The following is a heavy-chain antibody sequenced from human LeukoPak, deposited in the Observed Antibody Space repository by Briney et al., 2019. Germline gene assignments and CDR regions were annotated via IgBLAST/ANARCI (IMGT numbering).Heavy chain of an antibody. V-gene: IGHV3-48*01. Sequence: GGSLRLSCAASGFSFSDHYMDWVRQAPGKGLEWVSHISSSSSTIYYADSVKGRFTISRDNAKNSLYLQMNSLRAEDTAVYYCAREPTYSSSWYTSCDSWGQGTLVVVSS. J-gene: IGHJ5*01. CDR2: ISSSSSTI. D-gene: IGHD6-13*01. CDR3: AREPTYSSSWYTSCDS. CDR1: GFSFSDHY.